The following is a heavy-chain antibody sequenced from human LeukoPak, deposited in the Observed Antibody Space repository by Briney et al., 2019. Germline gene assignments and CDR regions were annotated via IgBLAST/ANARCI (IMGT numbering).Heavy chain of an antibody. CDR1: GFIVRSNY. CDR2: IYSGGNT. J-gene: IGHJ4*02. CDR3: ARLVAITGRLYFDY. Sequence: PGGSLRLSCAASGFIVRSNYMGWVRQAPGEGLEYVSDIYSGGNTYYGGSVKGRFTISRDKSKNTIYLQMNSLRAEDMAVFYCARLVAITGRLYFDYWGQGNLVTVSS. V-gene: IGHV3-53*01. D-gene: IGHD1-20*01.